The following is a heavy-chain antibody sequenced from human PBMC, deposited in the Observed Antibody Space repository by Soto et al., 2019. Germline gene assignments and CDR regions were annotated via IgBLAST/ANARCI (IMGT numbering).Heavy chain of an antibody. D-gene: IGHD1-1*01. Sequence: QVHLVQSGAEVKKPGASVKVSFKGSGYGFTTYGITWVRQAPGQGLEWMAWISAHNGNTNYAKKLQGRVTVTRATSTSTAYMELRSLRSDDTAVYYCARGRYGDYWGQGALVTVSS. CDR2: ISAHNGNT. CDR1: GYGFTTYG. V-gene: IGHV1-18*01. CDR3: ARGRYGDY. J-gene: IGHJ4*02.